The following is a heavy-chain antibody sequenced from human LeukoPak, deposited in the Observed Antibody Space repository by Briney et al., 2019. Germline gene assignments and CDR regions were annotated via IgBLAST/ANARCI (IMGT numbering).Heavy chain of an antibody. J-gene: IGHJ4*02. CDR3: AKVSEVAGTGPYFDY. Sequence: PGGSLRLSCAASGFTFSSYAMSWVRQAPGKGLEWVSAISGSGGSTYYADSVKGRFTISRDNSKNTLYLQMNSLRAEDTAVYYCAKVSEVAGTGPYFDYWGQGTLVTVSS. V-gene: IGHV3-23*01. CDR2: ISGSGGST. D-gene: IGHD6-19*01. CDR1: GFTFSSYA.